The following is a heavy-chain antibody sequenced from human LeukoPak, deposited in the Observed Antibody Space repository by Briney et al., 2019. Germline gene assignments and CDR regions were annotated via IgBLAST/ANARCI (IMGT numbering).Heavy chain of an antibody. V-gene: IGHV4-4*02. CDR2: IYQSGSP. D-gene: IGHD6-13*01. Sequence: SETLSLTCAVSGASISSPFWWSWVRQTPGKGLEWIGEIYQSGSPNYNPSLKSRVTLSVDKSKNLAFLRLMSVTAADTAVYYCARVGHRKAAAGVFDYWGQGMLVTVSS. CDR3: ARVGHRKAAAGVFDY. CDR1: GASISSPFW. J-gene: IGHJ4*02.